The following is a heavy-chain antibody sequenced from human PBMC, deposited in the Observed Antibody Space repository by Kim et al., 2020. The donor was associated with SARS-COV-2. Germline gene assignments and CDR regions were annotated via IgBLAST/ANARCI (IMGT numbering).Heavy chain of an antibody. CDR3: TTFIVGATVYFDY. CDR2: IKSKTDGGTT. J-gene: IGHJ4*02. Sequence: GGSLRLSCAASGFTFSNAWMSWVRQAPGKGLEWVGRIKSKTDGGTTDYAAPVKGRFTISRDDSKNTLYLQMNSLKTEDTAVYYCTTFIVGATVYFDYWGQGTLVTVSS. V-gene: IGHV3-15*01. D-gene: IGHD1-26*01. CDR1: GFTFSNAW.